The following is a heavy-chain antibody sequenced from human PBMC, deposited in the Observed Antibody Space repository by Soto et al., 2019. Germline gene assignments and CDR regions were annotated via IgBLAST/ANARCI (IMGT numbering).Heavy chain of an antibody. CDR3: PRAGSYGPKVHSFDY. D-gene: IGHD5-18*01. J-gene: IGHJ4*02. Sequence: KTSETLSLTCTVSGGSISSGGYYWSWIRQHPGKGLEWIGYIYYSGSTYYNPSLKSRVTISVDTSKNQFSLKLSSVTAADTAVYYCPRAGSYGPKVHSFDYWGQGTLVTVSS. CDR1: GGSISSGGYY. CDR2: IYYSGST. V-gene: IGHV4-31*03.